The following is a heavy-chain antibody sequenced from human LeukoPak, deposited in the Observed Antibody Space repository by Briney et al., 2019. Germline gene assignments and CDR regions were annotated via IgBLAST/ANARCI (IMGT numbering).Heavy chain of an antibody. CDR2: INPNSGGT. J-gene: IGHJ5*02. V-gene: IGHV1-2*02. D-gene: IGHD5-24*01. CDR3: ARAGDGYNFDWFDP. Sequence: WASVKVSCKASGYTFTGYYMHWVRQAPGQGLEWMGWINPNSGGTNYAQKFQGRVTMTRDTSISTAYMELSRLRSDDTAVYYCARAGDGYNFDWFDPWGQGTQVTVSS. CDR1: GYTFTGYY.